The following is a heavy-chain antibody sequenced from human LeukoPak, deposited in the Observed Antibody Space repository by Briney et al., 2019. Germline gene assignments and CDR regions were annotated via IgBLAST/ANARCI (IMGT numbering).Heavy chain of an antibody. CDR2: IYPGDSDT. CDR3: ARSNYYDSSGCDY. Sequence: GESLKISCKGSGYSFTSYWIGWARQMPGKGLEWMGIIYPGDSDTRYSPSFQGQVTISADKSISTAYLQWSSLKASDTATYYCARSNYYDSSGCDYWGQGTLVTVSS. V-gene: IGHV5-51*01. CDR1: GYSFTSYW. J-gene: IGHJ4*02. D-gene: IGHD3-22*01.